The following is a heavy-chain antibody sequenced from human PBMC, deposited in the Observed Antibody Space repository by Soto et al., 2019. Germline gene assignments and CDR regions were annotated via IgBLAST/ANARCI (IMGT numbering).Heavy chain of an antibody. D-gene: IGHD3-3*01. V-gene: IGHV3-48*02. CDR1: GFTFSTYC. CDR2: IGSSSSTI. J-gene: IGHJ3*01. Sequence: DVQLVESGGGLVQPGGSLRLSCAASGFTFSTYCMYWVRQAPGKGLEWVSYIGSSSSTIYYADSVKGRFTISRDNAKNSLYLQMSSLRDDDTAVYYCARDGVIRWSSPDVFDVWGQGTMVTVSS. CDR3: ARDGVIRWSSPDVFDV.